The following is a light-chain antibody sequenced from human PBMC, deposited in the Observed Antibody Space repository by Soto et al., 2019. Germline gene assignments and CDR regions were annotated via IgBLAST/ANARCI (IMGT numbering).Light chain of an antibody. CDR3: QRYSSNSRT. J-gene: IGKJ1*01. Sequence: DIQMTQSPSTLSASVGDRVTITCRASQNINEWLAWYQQKPGKAPKFLIYDASILESGVPSRFSGSGSGTEFTLTISSLQPDDFATYYCQRYSSNSRTFGQGTKVDIK. CDR2: DAS. V-gene: IGKV1-5*01. CDR1: QNINEW.